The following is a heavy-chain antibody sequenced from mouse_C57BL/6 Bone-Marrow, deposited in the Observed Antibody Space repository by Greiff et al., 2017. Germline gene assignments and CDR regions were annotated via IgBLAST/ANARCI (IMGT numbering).Heavy chain of an antibody. CDR3: ARPSFYWDFDV. J-gene: IGHJ1*03. Sequence: VQLQQPGAELVKPGASVKLSCKASGYTFTSYWMHWVKQRPGQGLEWIGVINPGSGGTNYNEKFKGKATLTADKSSSTAYMQLSSLTSEDSAVYFCARPSFYWDFDVWGTGTTVTVSS. D-gene: IGHD6-1*01. V-gene: IGHV1-64*01. CDR1: GYTFTSYW. CDR2: INPGSGGT.